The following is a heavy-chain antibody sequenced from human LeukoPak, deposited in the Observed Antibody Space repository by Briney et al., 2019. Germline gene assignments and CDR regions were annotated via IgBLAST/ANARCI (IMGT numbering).Heavy chain of an antibody. D-gene: IGHD6-19*01. J-gene: IGHJ4*02. Sequence: PGGSLRFSCAASGFTFSSYSMNWVRQTPGKGLEWVSYISSSGSYIHYADSVKGRFSISRDITKNSLYLQIYSLRTEDTAVYYCARGDSGHFDYWGQGTLVTVSS. V-gene: IGHV3-21*01. CDR2: ISSSGSYI. CDR1: GFTFSSYS. CDR3: ARGDSGHFDY.